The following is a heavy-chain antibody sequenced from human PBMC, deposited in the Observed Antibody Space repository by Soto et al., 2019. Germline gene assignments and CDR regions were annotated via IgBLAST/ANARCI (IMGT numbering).Heavy chain of an antibody. J-gene: IGHJ4*02. CDR2: IIPIFGTA. CDR3: PRDRGGGADVSGYALDY. CDR1: GGTFSSYA. D-gene: IGHD5-12*01. Sequence: QVQLVQSGAEVKKPGSSVKVSCKASGGTFSSYAISWVRQAPGQGLEWMGGIIPIFGTANYAQKFQGRVTITADESTSTAYMELISLRSEDTAVYYCPRDRGGGADVSGYALDYWGQGTLVTVSS. V-gene: IGHV1-69*12.